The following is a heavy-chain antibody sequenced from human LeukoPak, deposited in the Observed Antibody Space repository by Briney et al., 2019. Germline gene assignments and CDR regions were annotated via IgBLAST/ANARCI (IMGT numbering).Heavy chain of an antibody. CDR2: INEDGGEI. D-gene: IGHD5-24*01. V-gene: IGHV3-7*01. Sequence: LPGGSLRLSCAASGFTFSSSWMTWVRQAPGKGLEWVASINEDGGEIHYVDSVKGRFTISRDNAKNSLYLQMNSLRAEDTAVYYCARGPQRQGRWLQLGHRFDYWGQGTLVTVSS. CDR3: ARGPQRQGRWLQLGHRFDY. J-gene: IGHJ4*02. CDR1: GFTFSSSW.